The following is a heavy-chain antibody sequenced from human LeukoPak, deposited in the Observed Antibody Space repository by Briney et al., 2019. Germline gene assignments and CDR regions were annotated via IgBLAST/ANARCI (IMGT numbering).Heavy chain of an antibody. Sequence: SETLSLTCTVSGGSISSSSYYWGWIRQPPGKGLEWIGSIYYSGSTYYNASLKSRVTISVDTSKNQFSLKLSSVTAADTAVYYCARKRSGWYSPWGQGALVTVSS. D-gene: IGHD6-19*01. CDR2: IYYSGST. CDR1: GGSISSSSYY. V-gene: IGHV4-39*01. J-gene: IGHJ5*02. CDR3: ARKRSGWYSP.